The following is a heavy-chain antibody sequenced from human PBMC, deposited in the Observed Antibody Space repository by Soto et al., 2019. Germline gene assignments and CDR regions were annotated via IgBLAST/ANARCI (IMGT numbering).Heavy chain of an antibody. Sequence: LRLSCAASGFTLGTFLMSWVRQSPGEGLQWVSSISGSGGVTNYADSVKGRFTISRDNSKNTVYLQMNSLRAEDSAVYYCARDNYYAGSGRPSYWGQGTLVTVSS. CDR3: ARDNYYAGSGRPSY. CDR1: GFTLGTFL. CDR2: ISGSGGVT. J-gene: IGHJ4*02. D-gene: IGHD3-10*01. V-gene: IGHV3-23*01.